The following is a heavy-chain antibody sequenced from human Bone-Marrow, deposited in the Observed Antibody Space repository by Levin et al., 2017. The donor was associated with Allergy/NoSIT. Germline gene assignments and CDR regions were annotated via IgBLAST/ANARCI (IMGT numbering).Heavy chain of an antibody. D-gene: IGHD3-9*01. CDR1: GFTFSSYS. CDR3: ARVYMYYDILTGLITSDAFDI. CDR2: ISSSSSYI. J-gene: IGHJ3*02. V-gene: IGHV3-21*01. Sequence: GESLKISCAASGFTFSSYSMNWVRQAPGKGLEWVSSISSSSSYIYYADSVKGRFTISRDNAKNSLYLQMNSLRAEDTAVYYCARVYMYYDILTGLITSDAFDIWGQGTMVTVSS.